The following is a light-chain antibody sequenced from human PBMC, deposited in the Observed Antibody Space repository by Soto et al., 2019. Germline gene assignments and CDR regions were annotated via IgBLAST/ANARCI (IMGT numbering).Light chain of an antibody. CDR2: RAS. CDR1: QSLSGNY. CDR3: QHYGASPWT. V-gene: IGKV3-20*01. Sequence: NVLTQSPGTLSLSPGERATLSCRASQSLSGNYLAWYQQKPGQAPRVLIYRASIRATGISDRFSGSGSGTDFTLTISRLEPEGFAVYYCQHYGASPWTFGQGTKVEIK. J-gene: IGKJ1*01.